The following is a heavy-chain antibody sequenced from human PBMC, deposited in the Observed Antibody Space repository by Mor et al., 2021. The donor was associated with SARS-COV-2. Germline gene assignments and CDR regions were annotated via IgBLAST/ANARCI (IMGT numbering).Heavy chain of an antibody. CDR3: ARVKLTMVRGVNTPFFDY. Sequence: NPSLKSRVTISVDTSKNQFSLKLSSVTAADTAVYYCARVKLTMVRGVNTPFFDYWGQGTLVTVSS. J-gene: IGHJ4*02. D-gene: IGHD3-10*01. V-gene: IGHV4-39*07.